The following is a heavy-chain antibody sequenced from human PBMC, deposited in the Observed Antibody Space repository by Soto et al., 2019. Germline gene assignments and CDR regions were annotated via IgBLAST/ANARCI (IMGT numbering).Heavy chain of an antibody. CDR1: GRSFSGYY. Sequence: QVQLQQWGAGLLRPSEALSLTCAVYGRSFSGYYWSWIRQPPGKGLEWIGEINHSGSTTYNPSLKSPVTISVDTSNNHFSLKLSSVTAADTAVYYCARSYGGNSGTFDFWGQGTLVTVSS. J-gene: IGHJ4*02. V-gene: IGHV4-34*01. CDR2: INHSGST. D-gene: IGHD4-17*01. CDR3: ARSYGGNSGTFDF.